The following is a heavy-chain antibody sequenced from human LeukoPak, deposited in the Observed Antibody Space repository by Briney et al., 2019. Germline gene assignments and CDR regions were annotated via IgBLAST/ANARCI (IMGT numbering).Heavy chain of an antibody. V-gene: IGHV5-51*01. J-gene: IGHJ3*02. CDR2: IYHGDSDT. D-gene: IGHD3-9*01. Sequence: GESLKISCKGSGYSFTSYWIGWVRQMPGKGLEWMGIIYHGDSDTRYSPSFQGQVTISADKSISTAYLQWSSLKASDTAMYYCARPLEGYYDILTGYYFDAFDTWGQGTMVTVSS. CDR1: GYSFTSYW. CDR3: ARPLEGYYDILTGYYFDAFDT.